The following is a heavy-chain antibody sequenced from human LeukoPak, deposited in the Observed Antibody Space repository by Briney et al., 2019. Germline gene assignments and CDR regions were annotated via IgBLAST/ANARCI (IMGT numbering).Heavy chain of an antibody. V-gene: IGHV1-69*06. CDR1: GGTFSSYA. D-gene: IGHD3-22*01. CDR2: IIPNFGTA. Sequence: GASVKVSCKASGGTFSSYAISWVRQAPGQGLEWMGGIIPNFGTANYAQKFQGRVTITADKSTSTAYMELSSLRSEDTAVYYCASEYYYDSSGSPIYDAFDIWGQGTMVTVSS. CDR3: ASEYYYDSSGSPIYDAFDI. J-gene: IGHJ3*02.